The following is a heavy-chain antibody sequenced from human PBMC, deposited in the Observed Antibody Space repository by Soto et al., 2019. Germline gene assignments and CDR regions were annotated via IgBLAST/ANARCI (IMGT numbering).Heavy chain of an antibody. V-gene: IGHV3-23*01. CDR3: AKDKDYDSSGYFVSFDY. Sequence: GGSLRLSCAASGFTFSSYAMSWVRQAPGKGLEWVSAISGSGGSTYYADSVKGRFTISRDNSKNTLYLQMNSLRAEDTAVYYCAKDKDYDSSGYFVSFDYWGQGTLVTVSS. CDR2: ISGSGGST. J-gene: IGHJ4*02. CDR1: GFTFSSYA. D-gene: IGHD3-22*01.